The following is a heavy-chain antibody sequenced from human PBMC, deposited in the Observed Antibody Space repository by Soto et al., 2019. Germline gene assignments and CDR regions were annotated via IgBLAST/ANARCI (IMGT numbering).Heavy chain of an antibody. CDR3: ANMEMAPITPFDY. Sequence: GCLRLFFAASNFSFHYAWMSWVRQAPGTCQGGVGRSKATAYAGTADYAAPANGRFPISSDDSKNMLYQQMNSLRADDTAVYYCANMEMAPITPFDYWGQGTLVTVSS. V-gene: IGHV3-15*01. CDR2: SKATAYAGTA. CDR1: NFSFHYAW. D-gene: IGHD5-12*01. J-gene: IGHJ4*02.